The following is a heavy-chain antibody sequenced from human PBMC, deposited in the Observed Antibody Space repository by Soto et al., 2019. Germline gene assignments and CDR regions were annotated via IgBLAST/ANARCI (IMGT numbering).Heavy chain of an antibody. J-gene: IGHJ5*02. V-gene: IGHV1-2*04. Sequence: ASVTVSCKASGYTFTGYYMHWVRQAPGQGLEWMGWINPNSGGTDYAQKFQGWVTMTRDTSISTAYMELSRLRSDDTAVYYCAREQGILTGLPQNKRNNWFDPWGQGTLVTVSS. CDR2: INPNSGGT. CDR1: GYTFTGYY. D-gene: IGHD3-9*01. CDR3: AREQGILTGLPQNKRNNWFDP.